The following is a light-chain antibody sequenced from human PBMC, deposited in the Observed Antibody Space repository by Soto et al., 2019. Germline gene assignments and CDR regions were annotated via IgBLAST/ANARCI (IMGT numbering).Light chain of an antibody. Sequence: QSVLTQPASVSGAPGQSITIACTGTNSDVNYVSWHQQHPGKAPKLMIYEVINRSSGVSTRFSGSKSGNTASLTISGLQVEDEADYYCSSSTSSNTFVFGTGTKVTVL. CDR3: SSSTSSNTFV. V-gene: IGLV2-14*01. CDR2: EVI. CDR1: NSDVNY. J-gene: IGLJ1*01.